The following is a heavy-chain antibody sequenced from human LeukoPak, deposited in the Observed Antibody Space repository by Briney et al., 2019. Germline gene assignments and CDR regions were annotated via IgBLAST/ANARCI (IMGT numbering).Heavy chain of an antibody. J-gene: IGHJ6*04. D-gene: IGHD3-9*01. CDR2: IIPIFGTA. CDR1: GGTFSSYA. V-gene: IGHV1-69*06. CDR3: ARDYPYYDILTGPSGGMDV. Sequence: EASVKVSCKASGGTFSSYAISWVRQAPGQGLEWMGGIIPIFGTANYAQKFQGRATITADKSTSTAYMELSSLRSEDTAVYYCARDYPYYDILTGPSGGMDVWGKGTTVTVSS.